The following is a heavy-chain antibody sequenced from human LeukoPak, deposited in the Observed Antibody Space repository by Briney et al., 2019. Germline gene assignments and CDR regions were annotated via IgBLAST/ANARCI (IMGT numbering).Heavy chain of an antibody. J-gene: IGHJ4*02. V-gene: IGHV3-48*01. Sequence: GGSLRLSCAASGFTFSSHGMNWVRQAPGKGLEWVSYISSTSSTIYHAASVKGRITISRDNAKNSLYLEMNSLRVEDTAVYYCARVAYGSGSYYGTFDYWGQGTLVTVSS. CDR3: ARVAYGSGSYYGTFDY. D-gene: IGHD3-10*01. CDR2: ISSTSSTI. CDR1: GFTFSSHG.